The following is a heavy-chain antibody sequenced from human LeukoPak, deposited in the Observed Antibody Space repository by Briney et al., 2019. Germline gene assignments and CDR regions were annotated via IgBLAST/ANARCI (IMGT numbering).Heavy chain of an antibody. CDR1: GGSFTSDY. V-gene: IGHV4-4*07. D-gene: IGHD1-7*01. CDR3: ARCRHGNCDYFDY. J-gene: IGHJ4*02. Sequence: SETLSLTCTVSGGSFTSDYWSWIRQPAGKGLEWIGRFYTSGTTNYNPSLKSRVTMSADTSKNQFSLKLRSVTAADTAVYYCARCRHGNCDYFDYWGQGTLVTVSS. CDR2: FYTSGTT.